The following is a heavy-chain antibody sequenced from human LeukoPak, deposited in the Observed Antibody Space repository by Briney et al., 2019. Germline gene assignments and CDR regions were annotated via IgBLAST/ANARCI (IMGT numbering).Heavy chain of an antibody. CDR2: INTDSGNS. Sequence: ASVKVSCKTSGYTFTNFGVTWVRQAPGQGLEWMGWINTDSGNSHYAQQFQGRVTMTTDTSTSTAYMELRSLRSDDTAVYYCARGTVFGFGELPSGPWGQGTLVAVSS. CDR3: ARGTVFGFGELPSGP. CDR1: GYTFTNFG. D-gene: IGHD3-10*01. V-gene: IGHV1-18*01. J-gene: IGHJ5*02.